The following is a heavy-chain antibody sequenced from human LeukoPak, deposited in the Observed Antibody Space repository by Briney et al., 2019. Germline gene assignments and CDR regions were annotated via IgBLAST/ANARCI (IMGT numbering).Heavy chain of an antibody. Sequence: GGSLRLSCAASGFTFSGYWMSWVRQAPGKGLEWVANINQDGSEKYYVDSVKGRFTISRDNAKNSLYLQMDSLRAEDTALYYCARAPITSPFYFDYWGQGTLVTVSS. CDR1: GFTFSGYW. CDR2: INQDGSEK. V-gene: IGHV3-7*03. D-gene: IGHD2-2*01. CDR3: ARAPITSPFYFDY. J-gene: IGHJ4*02.